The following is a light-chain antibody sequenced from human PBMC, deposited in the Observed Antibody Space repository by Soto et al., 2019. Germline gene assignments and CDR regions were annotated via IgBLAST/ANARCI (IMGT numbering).Light chain of an antibody. V-gene: IGLV2-14*01. CDR1: SSDVGGYNY. Sequence: QAVVTQPASVSGSPGQSITISCTGTSSDVGGYNYVSWYQQYPGKAPRLMIYEVTNRPSGVSNRFSGSKSGNTASLTISGLQAEDEADYYCSSFTGSSTVIFGGGTKLTVL. J-gene: IGLJ2*01. CDR3: SSFTGSSTVI. CDR2: EVT.